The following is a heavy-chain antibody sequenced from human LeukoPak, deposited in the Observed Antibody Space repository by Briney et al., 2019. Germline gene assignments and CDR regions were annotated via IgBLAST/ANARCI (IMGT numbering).Heavy chain of an antibody. CDR1: GFTFSSYS. V-gene: IGHV3-21*01. J-gene: IGHJ6*02. D-gene: IGHD2-2*02. CDR2: ISSSSSYI. Sequence: GGSLRLSCAASGFTFSSYSMNWIRQAPGKGLEWVSSISSSSSYIYYADSVKGRFTISRDNAKNSLYLQMNSLRAEDTAVYYCARDGGYNYGMDVWGQGTTVTVSS. CDR3: ARDGGYNYGMDV.